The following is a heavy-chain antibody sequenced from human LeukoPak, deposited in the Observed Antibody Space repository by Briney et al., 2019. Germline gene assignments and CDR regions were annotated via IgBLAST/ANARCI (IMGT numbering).Heavy chain of an antibody. J-gene: IGHJ5*02. CDR1: GGSISSYY. V-gene: IGHV4-59*01. CDR3: AREILDSSSWYRRWFDP. D-gene: IGHD6-13*01. CDR2: IYYSGST. Sequence: SETLSLTCTVSGGSISSYYWSWIRQPPGKGLEWIGYIYYSGSTNYNPSLKSRVTISVDTSKNQFSLKLSSVTAADTAVYYCAREILDSSSWYRRWFDPWGQGTLVTVSS.